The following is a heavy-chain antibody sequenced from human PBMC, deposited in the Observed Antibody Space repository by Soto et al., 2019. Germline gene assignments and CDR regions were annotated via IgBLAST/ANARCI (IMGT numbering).Heavy chain of an antibody. D-gene: IGHD3-22*01. J-gene: IGHJ5*02. V-gene: IGHV4-59*01. CDR3: ARAKDKTYYYDSSGFLWFDP. CDR2: IYYSGST. Sequence: SETLSLTCTVSGGSISSYYWSWIRQPPGKGLEWIGYIYYSGSTNYNPSLKSRVTISVDTSKNQFSLKLSSVTAADTAVYYCARAKDKTYYYDSSGFLWFDPWGQGTLVTVSS. CDR1: GGSISSYY.